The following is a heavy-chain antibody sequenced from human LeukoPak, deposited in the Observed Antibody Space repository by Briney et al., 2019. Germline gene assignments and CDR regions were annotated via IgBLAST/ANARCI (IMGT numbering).Heavy chain of an antibody. V-gene: IGHV3-30*02. CDR2: IRYDGSNK. J-gene: IGHJ6*02. D-gene: IGHD3-10*01. CDR3: ARGSFTYYYGSGSNYYGMDV. CDR1: GFTFSSYG. Sequence: GGSLRLSCAASGFTFSSYGMHWVRQAPGKGLEWVAFIRYDGSNKYYADSVKGRFTISRDNSKNTLYLQMNSLRAEDTAVYYCARGSFTYYYGSGSNYYGMDVWGQGTTVTVSS.